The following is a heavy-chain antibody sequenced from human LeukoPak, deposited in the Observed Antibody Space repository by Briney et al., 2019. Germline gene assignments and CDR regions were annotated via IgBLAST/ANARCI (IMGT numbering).Heavy chain of an antibody. Sequence: PGGSLRLSCAASGFSLISYGMHWVRQAPGKGLEWVGVISDDGRSKDYADSVKGRFTISRDNSKDTLYLQMNSLRDEDTAVYYCAKRPSDYADYVTYFDYWGQGTLVTVSS. D-gene: IGHD4-17*01. CDR3: AKRPSDYADYVTYFDY. CDR1: GFSLISYG. CDR2: ISDDGRSK. V-gene: IGHV3-30*18. J-gene: IGHJ4*02.